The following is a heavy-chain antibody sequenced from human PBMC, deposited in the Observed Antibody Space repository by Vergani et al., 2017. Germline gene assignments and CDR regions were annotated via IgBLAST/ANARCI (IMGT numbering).Heavy chain of an antibody. V-gene: IGHV3-7*03. J-gene: IGHJ6*02. D-gene: IGHD3-3*01. Sequence: EVQLVESGGGLVQPGGSLRLSCAASGFTFSSYWMSWVRQAPGKGLEWVANIKQDGSGKYYVDSVKGRFTISRDNAKNSLYLQMNSLRAEDTAVYYCARGFLEWSYYYYYYYGMDVWGQGP. CDR1: GFTFSSYW. CDR3: ARGFLEWSYYYYYYYGMDV. CDR2: IKQDGSGK.